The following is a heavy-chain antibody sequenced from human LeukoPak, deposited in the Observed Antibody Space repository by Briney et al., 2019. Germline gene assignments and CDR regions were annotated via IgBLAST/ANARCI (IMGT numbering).Heavy chain of an antibody. D-gene: IGHD5-18*01. CDR1: GFTYSRYD. J-gene: IGHJ4*02. V-gene: IGHV3-23*01. Sequence: GGSLRLSCAASGFTYSRYDMSWVRQAPGKTLEWVTDISGSGDHTYYEDSVKERFTISRDNSENTLYLNMNSPRAEDTAVYYCAKNTALVAHYFDYWSQGTLVTVSS. CDR3: AKNTALVAHYFDY. CDR2: ISGSGDHT.